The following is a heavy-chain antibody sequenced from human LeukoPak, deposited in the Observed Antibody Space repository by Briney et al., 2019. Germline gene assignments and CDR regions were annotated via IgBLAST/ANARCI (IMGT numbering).Heavy chain of an antibody. CDR1: GGSFRGYY. CDR2: INHSGST. Sequence: PSETLSLTCAVYGGSFRGYYWSWIRQPPGKGLEWIGEINHSGSTNYNPSLKSRVTISVDTSKNQFSLKLSSVTAADTAVYYCARSQGHGSGSPFDYWGQGTLVTVSS. J-gene: IGHJ4*02. CDR3: ARSQGHGSGSPFDY. D-gene: IGHD3-10*01. V-gene: IGHV4-34*01.